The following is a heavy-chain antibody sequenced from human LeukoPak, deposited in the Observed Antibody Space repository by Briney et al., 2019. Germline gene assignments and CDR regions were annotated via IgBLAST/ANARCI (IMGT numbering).Heavy chain of an antibody. CDR2: VYYSGTT. J-gene: IGHJ5*02. CDR3: ARALWFGELVGEDWFDP. CDR1: GGSMSNYY. V-gene: IGHV4-59*12. Sequence: SETLSLTCTVSGGSMSNYYWNWIRQPPGKGLEWIGYVYYSGTTNYNPSLKSRVTMSVDTSKNQFSLKLSSVTAADTAVYYCARALWFGELVGEDWFDPWGQGTLVTVSS. D-gene: IGHD3-10*01.